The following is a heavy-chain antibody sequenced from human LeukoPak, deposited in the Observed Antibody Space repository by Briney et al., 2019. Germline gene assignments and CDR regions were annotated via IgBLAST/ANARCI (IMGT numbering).Heavy chain of an antibody. D-gene: IGHD5-18*01. CDR3: SRNGGYSYGYGWGFLDY. J-gene: IGHJ4*02. CDR1: GFTFGDYA. V-gene: IGHV3-49*03. CDR2: IRSKAYGGTT. Sequence: GGSLRLSCTASGFTFGDYAMSWFRQAPGKGLEWVGFIRSKAYGGTTEYAASVKGRFTISRDDSRSIAYLQMNSLKTEDTAVYYCSRNGGYSYGYGWGFLDYWGQGTLVTVSS.